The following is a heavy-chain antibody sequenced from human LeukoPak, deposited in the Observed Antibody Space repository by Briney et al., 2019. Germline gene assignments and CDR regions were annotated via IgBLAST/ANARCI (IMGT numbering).Heavy chain of an antibody. D-gene: IGHD3-22*01. CDR1: GYTFTSYD. CDR2: MNPNSGNT. Sequence: GASVKVSCKASGYTFTSYDINWVRQATGQGLEWMGWMNPNSGNTGYAQKFQGRVTMTEDTSTDTACMELSSLRSEDTAVYYCATRTSVGRYYYDNSGDFPSWFDPWGQGTLVTVSS. V-gene: IGHV1-8*02. CDR3: ATRTSVGRYYYDNSGDFPSWFDP. J-gene: IGHJ5*02.